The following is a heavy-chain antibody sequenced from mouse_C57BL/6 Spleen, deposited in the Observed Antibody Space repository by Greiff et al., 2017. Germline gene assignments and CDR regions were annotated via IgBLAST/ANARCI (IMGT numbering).Heavy chain of an antibody. V-gene: IGHV1-82*01. CDR1: GYAFSSSW. CDR3: ARSYGYDGYYFDY. CDR2: IYPGDGDT. J-gene: IGHJ2*01. Sequence: VQLQQSGPELVKPGASVKISCKASGYAFSSSWMNWVKQRPGKGLEWIGRIYPGDGDTNYNGTLKGKATLTADKSSSTAYMQLSSLTSEDSAVYFCARSYGYDGYYFDYWGQGTTLTVSS. D-gene: IGHD2-2*01.